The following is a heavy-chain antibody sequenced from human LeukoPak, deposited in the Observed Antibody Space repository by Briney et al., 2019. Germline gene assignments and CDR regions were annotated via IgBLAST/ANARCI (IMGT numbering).Heavy chain of an antibody. V-gene: IGHV3-21*01. CDR2: ISSSSSYI. CDR3: ARDQGGSWYEGYFDY. CDR1: GFTFSSYS. J-gene: IGHJ4*02. D-gene: IGHD6-13*01. Sequence: PGGSLRLSCAASGFTFSSYSMNWVRQAPGKGLEWVSSISSSSSYIYYADPVKGRFTISRDNAKNSLYLQMNSLRAEDTAVYYCARDQGGSWYEGYFDYWGQGTLVTVSS.